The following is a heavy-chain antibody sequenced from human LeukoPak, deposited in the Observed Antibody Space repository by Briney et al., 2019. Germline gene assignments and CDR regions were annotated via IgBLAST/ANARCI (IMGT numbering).Heavy chain of an antibody. V-gene: IGHV3-23*01. CDR1: GFTFSNYA. J-gene: IGHJ4*02. CDR2: ISGSGYST. D-gene: IGHD3-22*01. CDR3: ARHAADSSGYRFEY. Sequence: GGSLRLSCAASGFTFSNYAMSWVRQAPGKGLEWVSTISGSGYSTQHADSVKGRFTVSRDQPKNTLNLEMNSLRAEDTAVYYCARHAADSSGYRFEYWGQGTLVTVSS.